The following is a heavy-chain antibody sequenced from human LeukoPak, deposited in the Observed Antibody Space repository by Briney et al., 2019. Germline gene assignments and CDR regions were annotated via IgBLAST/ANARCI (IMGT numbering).Heavy chain of an antibody. CDR3: VRGGTYWTVS. Sequence: GGSLRLSCAASGFVFSASYMSWVRKAPGKGLEWVATIKPDGSEKYHVDSVSGRFTISRDNTNDSLSLQMNSLRVDDTAVYYCVRGGTYWTVSWGQGTLVNVS. J-gene: IGHJ5*01. CDR1: GFVFSASY. CDR2: IKPDGSEK. V-gene: IGHV3-7*01.